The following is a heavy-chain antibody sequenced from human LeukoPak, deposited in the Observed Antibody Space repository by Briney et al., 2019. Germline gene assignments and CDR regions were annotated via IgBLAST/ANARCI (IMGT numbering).Heavy chain of an antibody. D-gene: IGHD1-26*01. J-gene: IGHJ4*02. CDR1: GSTFSNYG. CDR2: ISYDGSNK. Sequence: GGSLRLSCAASGSTFSNYGMHWVRQTPGKGLEWVAVISYDGSNKYYADSVKGRFTISRDNSKNTLYLQMNSLRAEDTAVYYCARDRKSGSYQGFDYWGQGTLVTVSS. V-gene: IGHV3-30*03. CDR3: ARDRKSGSYQGFDY.